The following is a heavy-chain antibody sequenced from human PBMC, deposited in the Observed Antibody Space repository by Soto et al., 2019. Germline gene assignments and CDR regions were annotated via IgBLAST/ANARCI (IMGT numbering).Heavy chain of an antibody. Sequence: SETLSLTCTVSGGSISSYYWSWIRQPPGKGLEWIGYIYYSGSTNYNPSLKSRVTMSVDTSKNQFSLKLSSVTAADTAVYYCARLEMATITADYWGQGTLVTVSS. D-gene: IGHD5-12*01. J-gene: IGHJ4*02. CDR3: ARLEMATITADY. CDR2: IYYSGST. CDR1: GGSISSYY. V-gene: IGHV4-59*08.